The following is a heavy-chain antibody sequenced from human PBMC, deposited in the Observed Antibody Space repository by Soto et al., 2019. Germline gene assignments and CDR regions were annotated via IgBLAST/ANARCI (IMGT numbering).Heavy chain of an antibody. V-gene: IGHV4-30-4*01. J-gene: IGHJ4*02. Sequence: PSETLSLTCTVSGGSIDSDDYYWTWIRQPPGKGLEWIGYIYSGGRTSYNPSLESRLTISIDTSKNQLSLHLNSVSAADTAVYFCARDRGNSTDFFDYWGQGTLVTV. CDR1: GGSIDSDDYY. D-gene: IGHD1-1*01. CDR2: IYSGGRT. CDR3: ARDRGNSTDFFDY.